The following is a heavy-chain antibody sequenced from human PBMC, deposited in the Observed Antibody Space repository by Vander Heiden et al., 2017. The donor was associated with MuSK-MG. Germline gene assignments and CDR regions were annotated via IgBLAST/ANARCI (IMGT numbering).Heavy chain of an antibody. Sequence: QVQLVQSGGGLVKPGGSLRLSCAASGFTFNKYFMSWARQAPGKGLEWISYISENGDTIHYGDSVKGRFTVSRDSAKTSLYLQMNSLRAEDTAVYFCTREDYYYASGYWGQGTLVTVSS. CDR2: ISENGDTI. V-gene: IGHV3-11*04. CDR3: TREDYYYASGY. CDR1: GFTFNKYF. D-gene: IGHD3-10*01. J-gene: IGHJ4*02.